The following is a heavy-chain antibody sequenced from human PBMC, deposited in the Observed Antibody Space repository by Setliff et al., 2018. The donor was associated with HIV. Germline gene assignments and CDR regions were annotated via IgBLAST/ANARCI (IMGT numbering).Heavy chain of an antibody. CDR2: IGGSTGST. D-gene: IGHD1-26*01. J-gene: IGHJ6*02. CDR3: AKPLTQWGVSPYHYAVDV. V-gene: IGHV3-64*04. Sequence: GGSLRLSCSASGFSFSKYAMHWVRQAPGKGLEYVSDIGGSTGSTYYEDSVKGRFTISTDNSKNTLYLQMNSLRAEDTAVYYCAKPLTQWGVSPYHYAVDVWGQGTTVTVSS. CDR1: GFSFSKYA.